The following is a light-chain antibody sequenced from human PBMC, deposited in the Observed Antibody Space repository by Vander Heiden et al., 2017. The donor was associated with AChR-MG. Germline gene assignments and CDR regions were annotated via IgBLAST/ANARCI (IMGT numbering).Light chain of an antibody. Sequence: SSVLTPPPSVAVATGQTARSTCGGKKIGSKSVNWYKHKPGQAPVLVVYDDSDRPSGIPERFSGSNSGNTATMTISRVEAGEEADYYCQVCDSSSDHVVFGGGTKLTVL. CDR3: QVCDSSSDHVV. CDR1: KIGSKS. J-gene: IGLJ2*01. CDR2: DDS. V-gene: IGLV3-21*02.